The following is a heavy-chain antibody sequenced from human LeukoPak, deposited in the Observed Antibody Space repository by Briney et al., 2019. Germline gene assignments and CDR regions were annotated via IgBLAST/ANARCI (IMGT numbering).Heavy chain of an antibody. D-gene: IGHD3-22*01. V-gene: IGHV3-30*02. CDR3: AKHFTSVYYDSSGSPPSTGFDP. J-gene: IGHJ5*02. Sequence: QPGGSLRLSCAASGFTFSSYGMHWVRQAPGKGLECVAFIRYDGSNKYYADSVKGRFTISRDNSKNTLYLQMNSLRAEDTAVYYCAKHFTSVYYDSSGSPPSTGFDPWGQGTLVTFSS. CDR2: IRYDGSNK. CDR1: GFTFSSYG.